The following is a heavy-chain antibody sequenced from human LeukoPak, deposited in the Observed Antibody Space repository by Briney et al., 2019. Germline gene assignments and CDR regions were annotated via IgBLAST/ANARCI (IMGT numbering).Heavy chain of an antibody. CDR3: ARRPAAKYYYYGMDV. Sequence: GGSLILSCAASGFTVSSNYMSWIRQAPGKGLEWVSVIYSGGSTYYADSVKGRFTISRDNSKDTLYLQMNSLRAEDTAVYYCARRPAAKYYYYGMDVWGQGTTVTVSS. J-gene: IGHJ6*02. V-gene: IGHV3-53*01. CDR2: IYSGGST. D-gene: IGHD2-2*01. CDR1: GFTVSSNY.